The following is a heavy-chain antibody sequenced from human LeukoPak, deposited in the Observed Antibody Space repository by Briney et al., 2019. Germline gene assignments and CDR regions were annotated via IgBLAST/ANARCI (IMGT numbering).Heavy chain of an antibody. D-gene: IGHD6-13*01. CDR3: ARGIAAAAKQGGFDY. J-gene: IGHJ4*02. CDR2: IYTSGST. Sequence: IPAETLSLTCTVSGGSISSYYWSWIRQPAGKGLEWIGPIYTSGSTNYNPSLKSRVTKSVDTTKNQFSLKLSSVTAADTAVYYCARGIAAAAKQGGFDYWGQGTLVTVSS. CDR1: GGSISSYY. V-gene: IGHV4-4*07.